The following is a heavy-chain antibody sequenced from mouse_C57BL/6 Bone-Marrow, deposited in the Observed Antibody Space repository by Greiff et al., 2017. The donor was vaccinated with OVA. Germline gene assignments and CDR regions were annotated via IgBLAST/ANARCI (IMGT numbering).Heavy chain of an antibody. D-gene: IGHD3-3*01. J-gene: IGHJ2*01. CDR2: IRNKANGYTT. CDR1: GFTFTDYY. Sequence: EVQLVESGGGLVQPGGSLSLSCAASGFTFTDYYMSWVRPPPGKALEWLGFIRNKANGYTTEYSASVKGRFTISRDNSQSILYLQMNALRAEDSATYYCARYVGGYFDYWGQGTTLTVSS. CDR3: ARYVGGYFDY. V-gene: IGHV7-3*01.